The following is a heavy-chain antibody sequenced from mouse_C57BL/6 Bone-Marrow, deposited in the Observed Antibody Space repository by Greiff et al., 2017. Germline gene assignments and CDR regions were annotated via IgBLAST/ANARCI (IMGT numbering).Heavy chain of an antibody. CDR2: IDPSDSYT. D-gene: IGHD1-1*01. Sequence: QVQLQQPGAELVMPGASVKLSCKASGYTFTSYWMHWVKQRPGQGLEWIGEIDPSDSYTNYNQKFKGKSTLTVDKSSSTAYMPLSSLTSEDSAVYYCAREGNYYGSSHFDYWGQGTTLTVSA. CDR1: GYTFTSYW. CDR3: AREGNYYGSSHFDY. J-gene: IGHJ2*01. V-gene: IGHV1-69*01.